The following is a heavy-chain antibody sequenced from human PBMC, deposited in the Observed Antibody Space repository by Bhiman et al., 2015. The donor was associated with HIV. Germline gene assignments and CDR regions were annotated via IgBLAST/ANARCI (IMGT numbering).Heavy chain of an antibody. D-gene: IGHD6-6*01. CDR3: AKDLALGSSSGNYFDY. CDR1: GFTFNNYR. Sequence: EVQLVESGGGLVKPGGSLRLSCAGSGFTFNNYRINWVRQAPGRGLDWVSSISTSSSYIYYADSVKGRFTISRDNAKNTLYLQMNSLRAEDTAVYYCAKDLALGSSSGNYFDYWGQGTLVTVSS. V-gene: IGHV3-21*04. J-gene: IGHJ4*02. CDR2: ISTSSSYI.